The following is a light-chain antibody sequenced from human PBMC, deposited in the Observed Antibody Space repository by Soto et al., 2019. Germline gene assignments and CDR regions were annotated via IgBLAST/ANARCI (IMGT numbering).Light chain of an antibody. CDR1: QGIRND. J-gene: IGKJ1*01. CDR3: LQNKTYPRT. CDR2: EAS. Sequence: DIQMTQSPSSLSASVGDRVTITCRASQGIRNDLVWYQQNPGKAPKRLIYEASTLQSGVPARFSGSGSGTEFPLTIRSLQPEDFAKDFCLQNKTYPRTFGQGTKVEVK. V-gene: IGKV1-17*01.